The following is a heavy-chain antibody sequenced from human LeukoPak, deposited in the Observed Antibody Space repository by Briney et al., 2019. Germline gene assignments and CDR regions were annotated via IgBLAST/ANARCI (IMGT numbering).Heavy chain of an antibody. J-gene: IGHJ6*02. Sequence: GASVKVSCKASRYTFTSSYLQCVRQAPGQGLEWMGIINPSGGSTSYAQKFQGRVTMTRDTSTSTVYMELSSLRSEDTAVYYCAREYRGMVVWGQGTTVTVSS. CDR2: INPSGGST. D-gene: IGHD3-16*02. V-gene: IGHV1-46*01. CDR1: RYTFTSSY. CDR3: AREYRGMVV.